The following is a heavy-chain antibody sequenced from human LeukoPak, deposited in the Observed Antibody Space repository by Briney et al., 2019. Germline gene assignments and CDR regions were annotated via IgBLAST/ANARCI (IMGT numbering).Heavy chain of an antibody. V-gene: IGHV3-20*04. Sequence: GGSLRLSCAASGFTFDGSGMSWVRQAPGKGLEWVSGINWNGGSIGYTDSVKGRFTISRDNAKNSLYLQMNSLRAEDTALYYCARGRGWAPYWHFDLWGRGTLVTVSS. D-gene: IGHD6-19*01. CDR3: ARGRGWAPYWHFDL. CDR1: GFTFDGSG. CDR2: INWNGGSI. J-gene: IGHJ2*01.